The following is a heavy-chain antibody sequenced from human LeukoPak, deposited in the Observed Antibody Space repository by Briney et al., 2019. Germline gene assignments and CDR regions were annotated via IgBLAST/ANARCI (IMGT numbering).Heavy chain of an antibody. Sequence: ASVKVSFKASGYTFTSYDINWVRQAPGQGLEWMGWMNPNSGNTGYAQKFQGRVTMTRNTSISTAYMELSSLRSEDTAVYYCARRAYSSLLWFGESKNWFDPWGQGTLVTVSS. CDR3: ARRAYSSLLWFGESKNWFDP. CDR1: GYTFTSYD. J-gene: IGHJ5*02. V-gene: IGHV1-8*01. D-gene: IGHD3-10*01. CDR2: MNPNSGNT.